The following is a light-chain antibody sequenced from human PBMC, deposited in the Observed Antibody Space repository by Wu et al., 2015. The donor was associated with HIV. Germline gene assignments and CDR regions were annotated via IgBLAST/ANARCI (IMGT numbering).Light chain of an antibody. CDR3: QHYGSFTYS. V-gene: IGKV3-20*01. CDR2: GAS. CDR1: QSVASTN. Sequence: EIVMTQSPATLSVSPGERATVSCRASQSVASTNLAWYQQKPGQAPRLLIYGASSRATGIPDRFSGSGSGTDFTLIISRLEPEDFAVYYCQHYGSFTYSFGQGTKLXIK. J-gene: IGKJ2*03.